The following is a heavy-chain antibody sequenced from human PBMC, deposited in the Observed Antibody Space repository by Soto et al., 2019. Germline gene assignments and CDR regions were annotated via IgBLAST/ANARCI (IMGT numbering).Heavy chain of an antibody. CDR1: GYTFSNYD. CDR3: ARERLNTGWYGFDY. Sequence: SVKVSCKTSGYTFSNYDFIWVRQAPGQGLEWMGWVSNKNGVTNYAEKFRDRVTMTTDTSTNTIYMELRSLRSDDTAVYFCARERLNTGWYGFDYWGQGTPVTVSS. J-gene: IGHJ4*02. V-gene: IGHV1-18*04. CDR2: VSNKNGVT. D-gene: IGHD2-8*02.